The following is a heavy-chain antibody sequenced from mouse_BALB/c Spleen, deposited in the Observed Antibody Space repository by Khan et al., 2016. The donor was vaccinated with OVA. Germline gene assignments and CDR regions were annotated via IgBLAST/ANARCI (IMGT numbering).Heavy chain of an antibody. Sequence: EVELVESGGGLVKPGGSLKLSCEASGFTFSDYYMYWVRQTPEKRLEWVATISDVGTYIYYLDNVKGRFTIPRDNAKHNLYLQMTSLKSEGTSMYYCIKGYYGDPFAYWGHGTLVTVSA. D-gene: IGHD2-13*01. CDR1: GFTFSDYY. CDR2: ISDVGTYI. J-gene: IGHJ3*01. V-gene: IGHV5-4*02. CDR3: IKGYYGDPFAY.